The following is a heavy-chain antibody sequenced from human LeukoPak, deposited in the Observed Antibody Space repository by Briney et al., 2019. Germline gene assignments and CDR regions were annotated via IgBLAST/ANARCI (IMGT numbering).Heavy chain of an antibody. D-gene: IGHD3-10*01. CDR3: AVITMVRGVNTYDAFDI. Sequence: GGSLRLSCAASGFTFSSYWMSWVRQAPGKGLEWVSSISSSSSYIYYADSVKGRFTISRDNAKNSLYLQMNSLRAEDTAVYYCAVITMVRGVNTYDAFDIWGQGTMVTVSS. V-gene: IGHV3-21*01. CDR1: GFTFSSYW. J-gene: IGHJ3*02. CDR2: ISSSSSYI.